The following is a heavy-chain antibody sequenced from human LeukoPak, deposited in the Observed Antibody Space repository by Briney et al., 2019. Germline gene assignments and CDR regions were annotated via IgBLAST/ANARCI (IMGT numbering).Heavy chain of an antibody. CDR1: GGSFSGYY. J-gene: IGHJ4*02. CDR3: ARGLFVVVEVLGSNYFDY. Sequence: SETLSLTCAVYGGSFSGYYWSWIRQPPGKGLEWIGEINHSGSTNYNPSLKSRVTISVDTSKNQFSLKLSSVTAADTAVYYCARGLFVVVEVLGSNYFDYWGQGTLVTVSS. V-gene: IGHV4-34*01. CDR2: INHSGST. D-gene: IGHD2-15*01.